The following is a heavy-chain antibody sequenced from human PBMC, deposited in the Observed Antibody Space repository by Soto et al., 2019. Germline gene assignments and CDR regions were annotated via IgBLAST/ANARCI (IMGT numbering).Heavy chain of an antibody. Sequence: GGTLRLSCAASGFTFDDYAMPWVRLAPGKGLEWVSGVSGNSDTIGYADSVKGRFSISRDNAKNALYLQMNSLRPEDTALYFCVRAHSTGIDFFGRDYDNCCKDVWGQGTTVTVSS. CDR3: VRAHSTGIDFFGRDYDNCCKDV. V-gene: IGHV3-9*01. J-gene: IGHJ6*02. CDR1: GFTFDDYA. CDR2: VSGNSDTI. D-gene: IGHD3-16*01.